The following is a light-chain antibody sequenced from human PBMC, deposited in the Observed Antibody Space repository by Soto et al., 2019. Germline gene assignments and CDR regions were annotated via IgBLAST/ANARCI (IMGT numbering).Light chain of an antibody. CDR3: SSYTTTTALVV. CDR1: SSDVAGYNY. Sequence: QPVLTQPASVSGSPGQSITIYCTGTSSDVAGYNYVSWYQQHPGKAPKLMIYEVSNRPSGISNRFSGSKSGNTASLTISGLQTEDEADYYCSSYTTTTALVVFGGGTKLTVL. J-gene: IGLJ2*01. V-gene: IGLV2-14*01. CDR2: EVS.